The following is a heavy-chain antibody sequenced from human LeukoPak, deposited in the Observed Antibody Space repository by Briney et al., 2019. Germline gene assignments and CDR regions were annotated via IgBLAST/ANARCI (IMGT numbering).Heavy chain of an antibody. Sequence: GGSLRLSCAASGFTFSSYGMHWVRQAPGKGLEWVAFIRYDGSNKYYADSVKGRFTTSRDNSKNTLYLQMNSLRAEDTAVYYCAKQDVARYYFDCWGQGTLVTVSS. J-gene: IGHJ4*02. V-gene: IGHV3-30*02. CDR1: GFTFSSYG. D-gene: IGHD5-24*01. CDR2: IRYDGSNK. CDR3: AKQDVARYYFDC.